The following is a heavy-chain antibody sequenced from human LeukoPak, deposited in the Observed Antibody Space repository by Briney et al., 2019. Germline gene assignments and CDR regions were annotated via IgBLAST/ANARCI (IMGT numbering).Heavy chain of an antibody. Sequence: GGSLRLSCAASGFTFSSYGMHWVRQAPGKGLEWVAVISYDGSNKYYADCVKGRFTISRDNSKNTLYLQMNSLRAEDTAVYYCARAYGSYYYYGMDVWGQGTTVTVSS. CDR3: ARAYGSYYYYGMDV. D-gene: IGHD3-10*01. J-gene: IGHJ6*02. CDR1: GFTFSSYG. CDR2: ISYDGSNK. V-gene: IGHV3-30*03.